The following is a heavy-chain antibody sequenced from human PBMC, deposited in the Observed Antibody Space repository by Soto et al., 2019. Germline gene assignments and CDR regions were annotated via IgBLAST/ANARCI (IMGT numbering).Heavy chain of an antibody. D-gene: IGHD3-3*01. Sequence: KVSCKASGGTFSSYAISWVRQSPGQGLEWMGGIIPIFGTANYAQKFQGRVTITADKSTSTAYMELSSLRSEDTAVYYCARAARITIFGVVIKYYYGMDVWGQGTTVTVSS. V-gene: IGHV1-69*06. CDR3: ARAARITIFGVVIKYYYGMDV. J-gene: IGHJ6*02. CDR1: GGTFSSYA. CDR2: IIPIFGTA.